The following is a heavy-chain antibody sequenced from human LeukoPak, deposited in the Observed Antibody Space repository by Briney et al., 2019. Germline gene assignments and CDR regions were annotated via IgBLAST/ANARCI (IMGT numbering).Heavy chain of an antibody. V-gene: IGHV3-30-3*01. Sequence: GGSLRLSCAASGFTFSSYAMHWVRQAPGKGLEWVAVISYDGSNKYYADSVKGRFTISRDNSKNTLYLQMNSLRAEDTAVYYCAGAAIRYCSSTSCLGAFDIWGQGTMVTVSS. CDR2: ISYDGSNK. J-gene: IGHJ3*02. D-gene: IGHD2-2*01. CDR1: GFTFSSYA. CDR3: AGAAIRYCSSTSCLGAFDI.